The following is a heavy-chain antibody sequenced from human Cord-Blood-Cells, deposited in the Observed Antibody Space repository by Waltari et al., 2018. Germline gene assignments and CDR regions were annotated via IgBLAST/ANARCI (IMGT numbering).Heavy chain of an antibody. D-gene: IGHD6-13*01. CDR1: GYTPTEFL. J-gene: IGHJ3*02. CDR3: ARDVAAAGTAFDI. Sequence: QVQLVQSGAEVKKPGASVKVSCKVSGYTPTEFLMPWVRQAPGKGLEGMGGFEPEDGETIYAQKFQDRVTMTEDTSTDTAYMELSSLRSEDTAVYYCARDVAAAGTAFDIWGQGTMVTVSS. CDR2: FEPEDGET. V-gene: IGHV1-24*01.